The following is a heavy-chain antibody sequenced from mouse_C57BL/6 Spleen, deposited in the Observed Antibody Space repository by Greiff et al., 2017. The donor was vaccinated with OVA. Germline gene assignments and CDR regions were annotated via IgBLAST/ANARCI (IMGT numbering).Heavy chain of an antibody. CDR2: IYPGDGDT. V-gene: IGHV1-80*01. J-gene: IGHJ2*01. Sequence: QVQLQQSGAELVKPGASVKISCKASGYAFSSYWMNWVKQRPGKGLEWIGQIYPGDGDTNYNGKFKGKATLTADQSSSTAYMQLSSRADEDAAVYFCARGGSSNFDYWGQGTTLTVSS. CDR3: ARGGSSNFDY. CDR1: GYAFSSYW. D-gene: IGHD1-1*01.